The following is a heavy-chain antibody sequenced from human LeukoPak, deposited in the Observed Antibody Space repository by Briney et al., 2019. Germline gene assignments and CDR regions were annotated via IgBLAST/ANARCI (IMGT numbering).Heavy chain of an antibody. D-gene: IGHD2-15*01. CDR2: ISGSGGST. CDR1: GFTFSSYA. CDR3: AKSTRGCSGGSCHGY. J-gene: IGHJ4*02. V-gene: IGHV3-23*01. Sequence: PGGSLRLSCAASGFTFSSYAMGWVRQAPGKGLEWVSAISGSGGSTYYADSVKGRFTISRDNSKNTLYVQMNSLRAEDTAVYYCAKSTRGCSGGSCHGYWGQGTLVTVSS.